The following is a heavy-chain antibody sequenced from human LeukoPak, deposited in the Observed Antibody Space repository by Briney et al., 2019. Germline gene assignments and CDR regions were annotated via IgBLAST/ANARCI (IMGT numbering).Heavy chain of an antibody. CDR1: GYTLSDNY. D-gene: IGHD3-16*01. J-gene: IGHJ1*01. CDR2: INPSNGET. Sequence: ASVKVSCRASGYTLSDNYLHWVRQASGQRLEWMAWINPSNGETKFAPRFQGRVTMTRDTSISTAYMELSRLRPDDTAIYYCARSQFRTTNSGAWGFQPWGQGTLVTVSS. V-gene: IGHV1-2*02. CDR3: ARSQFRTTNSGAWGFQP.